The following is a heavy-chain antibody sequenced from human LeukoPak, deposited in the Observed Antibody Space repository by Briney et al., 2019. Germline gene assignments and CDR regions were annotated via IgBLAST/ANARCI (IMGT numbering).Heavy chain of an antibody. CDR1: GFTFSSYS. Sequence: GGSLRLSCAASGFTFSSYSMNWVRQAPGKGLEWVSSISSSSSYIYYADSVKGRFTISRDNSKNTPYLQMNSLRAEDTAVYYCAKDSWSGSWFWFDPWGQGTLVTVSS. CDR2: ISSSSSYI. V-gene: IGHV3-21*04. CDR3: AKDSWSGSWFWFDP. J-gene: IGHJ5*02. D-gene: IGHD3-3*01.